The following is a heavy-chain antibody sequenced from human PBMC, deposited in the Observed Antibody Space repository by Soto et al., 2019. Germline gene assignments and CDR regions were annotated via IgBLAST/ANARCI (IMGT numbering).Heavy chain of an antibody. V-gene: IGHV3-30*03. CDR2: VSHDGSYQ. D-gene: IGHD1-26*01. J-gene: IGHJ4*02. CDR3: VKWDNAYFDS. CDR1: GFTFSSYA. Sequence: PGGSLRLSCAASGFTFSSYAMGWVRQAPGKGLEWVAVVSHDGSYQNYADSVEGRFIVSRDNSKNTVDLLMNNLRVDDTAVYFCVKWDNAYFDSWGPGTLVTVSS.